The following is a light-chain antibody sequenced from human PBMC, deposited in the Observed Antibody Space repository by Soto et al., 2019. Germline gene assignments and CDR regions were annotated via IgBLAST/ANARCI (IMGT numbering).Light chain of an antibody. CDR2: LNSDGGH. Sequence: QSVLTQSPSASASLGASVKFTCTLSSEHSSYVIAWHQQQPEKGPRYLMKLNSDGGHNKGDGIPDRFSGSSSGAERYLTISSLQSEDEADYSCQTWGTGIVVFGGGTKLTVL. CDR3: QTWGTGIVV. J-gene: IGLJ2*01. CDR1: SEHSSYV. V-gene: IGLV4-69*01.